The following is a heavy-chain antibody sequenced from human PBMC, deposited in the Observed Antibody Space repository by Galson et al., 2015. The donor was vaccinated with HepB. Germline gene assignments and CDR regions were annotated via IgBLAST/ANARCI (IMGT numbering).Heavy chain of an antibody. J-gene: IGHJ4*02. CDR3: AHTHLLQEYSRVWSTEDFAH. V-gene: IGHV2-5*02. CDR2: IYWDDDK. CDR1: GFSLSTSGVG. D-gene: IGHD6-19*01. Sequence: PALVKPTQTLTLTCTFSGFSLSTSGVGVGWIRQPPGKALEWLALIYWDDDKRYSPSLKSRLTITKDTSKNQVVLTMTNMDPVDTATYYSAHTHLLQEYSRVWSTEDFAHSGQGTLVTVSS.